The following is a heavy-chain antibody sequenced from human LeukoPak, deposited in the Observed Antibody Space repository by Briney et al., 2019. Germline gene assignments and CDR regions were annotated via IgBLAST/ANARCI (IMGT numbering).Heavy chain of an antibody. CDR2: IKSDGSEE. J-gene: IGHJ4*02. CDR3: ARGDLWLGH. V-gene: IGHV3-7*01. D-gene: IGHD3-10*01. Sequence: GGSLRLSCATSGFIFSSYWMCWVRQAPGKGRKWVANIKSDGSEEYYGDSVKGRFTISRDNAKNSLYLQMNSLRVEDTAVYYCARGDLWLGHWGQGSLVTVSS. CDR1: GFIFSSYW.